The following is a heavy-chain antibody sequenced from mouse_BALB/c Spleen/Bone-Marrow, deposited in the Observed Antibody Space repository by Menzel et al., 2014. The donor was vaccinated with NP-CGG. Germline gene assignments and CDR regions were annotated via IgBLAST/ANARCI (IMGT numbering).Heavy chain of an antibody. V-gene: IGHV1S135*01. CDR2: IDPYNGGP. Sequence: EVKLVESGPELVKPGASVKVSCKASGYAFASYNMHWVKQSHGKSLEWIGYIDPYNGGPRYNQIFKDKATLTVDKSSSTAYMHLSRLTSEDSAVFYCARGRSYYFDYWGQGTTLTVSS. CDR3: ARGRSYYFDY. CDR1: GYAFASYN. J-gene: IGHJ2*01.